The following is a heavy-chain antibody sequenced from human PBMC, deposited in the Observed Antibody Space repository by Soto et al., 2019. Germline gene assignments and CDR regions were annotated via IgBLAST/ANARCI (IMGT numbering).Heavy chain of an antibody. J-gene: IGHJ3*02. V-gene: IGHV3-23*01. D-gene: IGHD5-12*01. CDR1: GFTFSSYA. CDR2: ISTDGGRT. Sequence: EVQLLESGGGLARPGGSLRLSCAASGFTFSSYAMTWVRQAPGKGLEWVSGISTDGGRTYYAASVKGRFSISRDNCKNTMSLELNSLRAEDTAIYYCAKTGGYMYDAFDIWGQGTRVTVSS. CDR3: AKTGGYMYDAFDI.